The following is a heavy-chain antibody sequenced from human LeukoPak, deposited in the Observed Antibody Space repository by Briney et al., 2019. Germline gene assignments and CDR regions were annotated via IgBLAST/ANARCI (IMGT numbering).Heavy chain of an antibody. J-gene: IGHJ4*02. D-gene: IGHD3-10*01. V-gene: IGHV3-23*01. CDR1: GFSFSSYV. Sequence: GGSLRLSCAASGFSFSSYVMSWVRQAPGKGLEWVSSISGNGGSTYYADSVKGRFTISRDSSKNTLYLQMNSLRAEDTAVYYCAKAEGLTIADYWGQGTLVTVSS. CDR3: AKAEGLTIADY. CDR2: ISGNGGST.